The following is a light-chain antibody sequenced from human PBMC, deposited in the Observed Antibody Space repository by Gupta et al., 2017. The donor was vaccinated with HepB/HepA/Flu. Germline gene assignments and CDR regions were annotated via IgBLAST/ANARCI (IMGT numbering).Light chain of an antibody. Sequence: QSALTQPASVSGSPGQSITISCTVTSSDVGGYNYVSWYQQHPGKAPKLMIYDVSNRPSGVSNRFSGSKSGNTASLTISGLQVEDEADYYCSSYTSSSTKVFGGGTKLTVL. J-gene: IGLJ2*01. V-gene: IGLV2-14*01. CDR1: SSDVGGYNY. CDR3: SSYTSSSTKV. CDR2: DVS.